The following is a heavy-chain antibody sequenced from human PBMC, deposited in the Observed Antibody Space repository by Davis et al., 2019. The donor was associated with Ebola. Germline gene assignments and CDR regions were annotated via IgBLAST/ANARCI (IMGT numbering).Heavy chain of an antibody. V-gene: IGHV4-39*01. CDR2: IYYSGST. J-gene: IGHJ4*02. D-gene: IGHD5-18*01. Sequence: MPSETLSLTCTVSGDSISSGSYYWGWIRQPPGKGLEWIGTIYYSGSTYYNPSLQSRVTISVDTSKNQFSLKLSSVTAADTAVYYCARFSRGYSYEIDYWGQGTLVTVSS. CDR3: ARFSRGYSYEIDY. CDR1: GDSISSGSYY.